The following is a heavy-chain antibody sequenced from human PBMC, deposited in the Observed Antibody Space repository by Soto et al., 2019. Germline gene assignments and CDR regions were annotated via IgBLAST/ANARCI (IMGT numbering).Heavy chain of an antibody. CDR1: GFTFSSYA. V-gene: IGHV3-30-3*01. J-gene: IGHJ6*02. Sequence: QVQLVESGGGVVQPGRSLRLSCAASGFTFSSYAMHWVRQVPGKGLEWVAVISYDGSNKYYADSVKGRFTISRDNSKNTLYLQMNSLRAEDTAVYYCAREGGVAGPLYYYGMDVWGQGTTVTVSS. CDR3: AREGGVAGPLYYYGMDV. D-gene: IGHD6-19*01. CDR2: ISYDGSNK.